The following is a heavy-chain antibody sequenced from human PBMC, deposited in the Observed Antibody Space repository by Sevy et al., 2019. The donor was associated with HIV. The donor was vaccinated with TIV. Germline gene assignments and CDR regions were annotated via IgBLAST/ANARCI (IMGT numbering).Heavy chain of an antibody. CDR1: GFTFGDYA. Sequence: GGSLRLSCPASGFTFGDYAMSWVRQAPGKGLGWVGFIRSKANGGTTGYAASVKGRFTISRDDSKSIAYLQMNSLKTEDTAVYYCTPHGARARRDAVDIWGQGTMVTVSS. J-gene: IGHJ3*02. CDR3: TPHGARARRDAVDI. D-gene: IGHD1-26*01. V-gene: IGHV3-49*04. CDR2: IRSKANGGTT.